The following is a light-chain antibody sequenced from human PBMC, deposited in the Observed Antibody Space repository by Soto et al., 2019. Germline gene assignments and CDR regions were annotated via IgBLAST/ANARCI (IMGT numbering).Light chain of an antibody. V-gene: IGKV3-11*01. CDR3: QQRSNWPRT. CDR1: QSVSSY. CDR2: DAS. Sequence: EIVMTQSPATLSVSPGERATLSCRASQSVSSYLAWYQQKPGQAPRLLIYDASNRATGIPARFSGSGSGTDFTLTISSLEPEDFAVYYCQQRSNWPRTFGQGTQVDIK. J-gene: IGKJ1*01.